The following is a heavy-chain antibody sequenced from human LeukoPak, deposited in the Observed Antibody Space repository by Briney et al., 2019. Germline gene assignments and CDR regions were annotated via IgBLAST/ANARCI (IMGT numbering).Heavy chain of an antibody. CDR1: GGSISSTNW. J-gene: IGHJ6*03. CDR3: ARLSLPYYYMDV. CDR2: IYHSESP. V-gene: IGHV4-4*02. Sequence: SETLSLTCAVSGGSISSTNWWNWVRQPPGKGLEWIGEIYHSESPNYNPSLKSRVTISVDTSKNQFSLKLSSVTAADTAVYYCARLSLPYYYMDVWGKGTTVTVSS.